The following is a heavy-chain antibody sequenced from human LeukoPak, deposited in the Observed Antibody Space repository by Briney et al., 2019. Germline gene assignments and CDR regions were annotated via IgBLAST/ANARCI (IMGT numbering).Heavy chain of an antibody. D-gene: IGHD3-9*01. CDR1: GFTSSSYG. CDR2: IWYDGSNK. CDR3: ARDEADILTGYYRYYFDY. J-gene: IGHJ4*02. V-gene: IGHV3-33*01. Sequence: GGSLRLSCAASGFTSSSYGMHWVRQAPGKGLEWVAVIWYDGSNKYYADSVKGRFTISRDNSKNTLYLQMNSLRAEDTAVYYCARDEADILTGYYRYYFDYWGQGTLVTVSS.